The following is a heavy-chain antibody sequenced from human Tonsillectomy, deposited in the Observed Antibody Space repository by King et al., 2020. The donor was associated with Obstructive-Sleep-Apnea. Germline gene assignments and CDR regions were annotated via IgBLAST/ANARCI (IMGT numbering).Heavy chain of an antibody. CDR2: ISHDGGNI. CDR3: AKDRQVSGRAGWRDYFDY. J-gene: IGHJ4*02. V-gene: IGHV3-30*18. D-gene: IGHD5-24*01. CDR1: GFSFSSYG. Sequence: VQLVESGGGVVQPGRSLRLSFAASGFSFSSYGMHWVRQAPGKGLEWVAVISHDGGNIYYTDSGKGRFTNSRDNSKNKLYLQMNSLGAEDTAVYYCAKDRQVSGRAGWRDYFDYWGQGTLVTVSS.